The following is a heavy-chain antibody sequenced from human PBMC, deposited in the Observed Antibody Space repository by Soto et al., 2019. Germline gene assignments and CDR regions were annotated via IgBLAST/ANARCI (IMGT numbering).Heavy chain of an antibody. D-gene: IGHD7-27*01. CDR3: ARETGDVWYFDY. V-gene: IGHV4-34*01. J-gene: IGHJ4*02. CDR2: INHSGST. CDR1: GGSFSGYY. Sequence: SETLSLTCAVYGGSFSGYYWSWIRQPPGKGLEWIGEINHSGSTNYSPSLKSRVTISVDTSKNQFSLKLGSVTAADTAVYYCARETGDVWYFDYWGQGTLVTVSS.